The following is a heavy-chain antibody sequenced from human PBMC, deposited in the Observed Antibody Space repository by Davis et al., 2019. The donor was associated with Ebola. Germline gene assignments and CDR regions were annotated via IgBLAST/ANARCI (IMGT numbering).Heavy chain of an antibody. CDR3: TTPGGQDSGYDVFDI. J-gene: IGHJ3*02. CDR1: GYTFTTYN. V-gene: IGHV1-8*01. D-gene: IGHD5-12*01. CDR2: MNPNSGNT. Sequence: AASVKVSCKASGYTFTTYNINWVRQATGQGLEWMGWMNPNSGNTGYAQKFQGRVTMTRNTSINTAYMELSSLRSEDTALYYCTTPGGQDSGYDVFDIWGQGTMVTVSS.